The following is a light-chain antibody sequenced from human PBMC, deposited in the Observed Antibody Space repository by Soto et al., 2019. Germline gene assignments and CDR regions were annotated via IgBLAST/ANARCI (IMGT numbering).Light chain of an antibody. CDR2: AAS. J-gene: IGKJ1*01. CDR1: QSIAMY. CDR3: QKTYSIPWT. Sequence: DIQMTQSPSSLSASVGDRVNVTCRASQSIAMYLNWYQQKPGKAPKLLIYAASSLQTGVPSRFSGSGSGTDFTLSISSLQPEDFATYYCQKTYSIPWTFGQGTKVEIK. V-gene: IGKV1-39*01.